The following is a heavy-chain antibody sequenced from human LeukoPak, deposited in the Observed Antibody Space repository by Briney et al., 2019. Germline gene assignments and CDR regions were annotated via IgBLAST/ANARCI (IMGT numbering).Heavy chain of an antibody. CDR3: AITTSWSLYYFDS. CDR1: GASIRGGNFH. J-gene: IGHJ4*02. V-gene: IGHV4-61*02. CDR2: IYANGNT. D-gene: IGHD1-14*01. Sequence: MASQTLSLSCSVSGASIRGGNFHLIWIRQSAGKGLEWIGRIYANGNTKYSPSLKSRVKVSGDMSKNHFFLNLTSVTAADTARYFCAITTSWSLYYFDSWGQGTLVTVSS.